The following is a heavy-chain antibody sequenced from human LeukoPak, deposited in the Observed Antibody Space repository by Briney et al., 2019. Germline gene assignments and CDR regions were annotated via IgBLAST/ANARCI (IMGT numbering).Heavy chain of an antibody. Sequence: GGSLRLSCAASGFTFSSYAMHWVRQAPGKGLEWVAVISYDGSNKYYADSVKGRFTISRDNSKNTLYLQMNSLRAEDTAVYYCAKGGRFGELFIDFDYWGQGALVTVSS. CDR2: ISYDGSNK. CDR1: GFTFSSYA. J-gene: IGHJ4*02. D-gene: IGHD3-10*01. V-gene: IGHV3-30*18. CDR3: AKGGRFGELFIDFDY.